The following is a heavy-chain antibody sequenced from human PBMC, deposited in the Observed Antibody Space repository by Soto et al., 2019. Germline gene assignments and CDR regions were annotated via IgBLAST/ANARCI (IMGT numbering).Heavy chain of an antibody. CDR3: AISDLGYCSSTIGDAIDI. D-gene: IGHD2-2*01. Sequence: GGSLRLSCAASGFTFSSYAMSWVRQAPGKGLEWVSALSGSGGSTYNTDSVKGRFTISRGNSKNTQYLQMNSLRAENTGVYDSAISDLGYCSSTIGDAIDIWGQGTMVTVSS. CDR1: GFTFSSYA. J-gene: IGHJ3*02. CDR2: LSGSGGST. V-gene: IGHV3-23*01.